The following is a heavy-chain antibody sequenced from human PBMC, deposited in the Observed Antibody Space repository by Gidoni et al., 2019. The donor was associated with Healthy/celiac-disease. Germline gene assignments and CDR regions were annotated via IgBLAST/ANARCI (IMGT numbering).Heavy chain of an antibody. CDR1: GFTFSDYY. CDR2: ISSSSSYT. J-gene: IGHJ3*02. D-gene: IGHD3-22*01. CDR3: ARDPFAYDSSGYYYVGTNDAFDI. V-gene: IGHV3-11*05. Sequence: QVQLVESGGGLVKPGGSLRLSCAASGFTFSDYYMSWIRQAPGKGLELVSYISSSSSYTNYADSVKGRFTISRDNAKNSLYLQMNSLRAEDTAVYYCARDPFAYDSSGYYYVGTNDAFDIWGQGTMVTVSS.